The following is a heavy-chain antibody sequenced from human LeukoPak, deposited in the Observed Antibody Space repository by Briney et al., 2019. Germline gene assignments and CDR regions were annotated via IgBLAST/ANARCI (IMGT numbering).Heavy chain of an antibody. CDR3: AREGITIFGVVKYWFDP. CDR2: IYDSGST. J-gene: IGHJ5*02. D-gene: IGHD3-3*01. CDR1: GGFISGYY. Sequence: SETLSLTCTVSGGFISGYYWSWIRQSPGRGLEWLGYIYDSGSTKYNPSLKSRVTISVDTSKNQFSLKLSSVTAADTAVYYCAREGITIFGVVKYWFDPWGQGTLVTVSS. V-gene: IGHV4-59*12.